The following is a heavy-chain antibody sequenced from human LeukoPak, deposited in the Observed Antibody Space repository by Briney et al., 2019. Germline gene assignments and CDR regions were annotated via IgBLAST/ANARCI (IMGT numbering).Heavy chain of an antibody. V-gene: IGHV5-51*01. D-gene: IGHD6-19*01. CDR1: GYSLTSYW. CDR3: ARHSAEAADY. CDR2: IYPGDYDT. Sequence: GESLKISCKGSGYSLTSYWIGWVRPMPGKGLEWMGIIYPGDYDTRYSPSFQGKVTISADKSISTAYLQWSSLKAADTAMYYCARHSAEAADYWGQGTLVTVSS. J-gene: IGHJ4*02.